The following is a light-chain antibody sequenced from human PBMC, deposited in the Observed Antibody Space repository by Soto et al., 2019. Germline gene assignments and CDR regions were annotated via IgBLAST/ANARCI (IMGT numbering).Light chain of an antibody. CDR3: AAWDGGLNGVL. Sequence: QSVLTQPPSASGTPGQRVTISCSGSSSNIGSHTVNWYRQLPGTAPKLLVYSSNLRPSGVPDRFSGSKSGTSASLAISGLQSEDEADYYCAAWDGGLNGVLFGGGTKLTVL. V-gene: IGLV1-44*01. CDR2: SSN. J-gene: IGLJ2*01. CDR1: SSNIGSHT.